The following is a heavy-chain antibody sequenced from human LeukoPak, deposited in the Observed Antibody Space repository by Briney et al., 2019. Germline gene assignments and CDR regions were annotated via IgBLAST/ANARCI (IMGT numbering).Heavy chain of an antibody. CDR2: ISWNSGNI. CDR3: AKGLRSDTTMVIDY. Sequence: GGSLRLSCAASGFIFDDYAMYWDRQAPGKGLEWVSGISWNSGNIDYADSVKGRFTISRDNAKNSLYLQMNSLRAEDMALYYCAKGLRSDTTMVIDYWGQGTLVTVSS. J-gene: IGHJ4*02. D-gene: IGHD5-18*01. V-gene: IGHV3-9*03. CDR1: GFIFDDYA.